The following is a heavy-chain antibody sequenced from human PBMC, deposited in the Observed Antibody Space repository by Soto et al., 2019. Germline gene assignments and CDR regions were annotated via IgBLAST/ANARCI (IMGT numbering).Heavy chain of an antibody. J-gene: IGHJ4*02. CDR3: ARTEYDILTGYNPFDY. CDR2: IYYSGST. V-gene: IGHV4-59*08. Sequence: SETLSLTCTFSGGSISSYYWSWIRQPPGRGLEWIGYIYYSGSTNYNPSLKSRVTISVDTSKNQFSLKLSSVTAADTAVYYCARTEYDILTGYNPFDYWGQGTLVTVSS. D-gene: IGHD3-9*01. CDR1: GGSISSYY.